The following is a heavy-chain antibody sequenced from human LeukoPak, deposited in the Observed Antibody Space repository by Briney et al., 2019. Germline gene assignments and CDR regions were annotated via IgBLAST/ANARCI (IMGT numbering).Heavy chain of an antibody. J-gene: IGHJ5*02. V-gene: IGHV1-3*01. CDR1: GDTFTSYA. D-gene: IGHD3-10*01. CDR2: INAGNGNT. Sequence: ASVKVSCKASGDTFTSYAMHWVRQAPGQRLEWMGWINAGNGNTKYSQKFQGRVTITRDTSASTAYMELSSLRSEDTAVYYCAKGITMVPWFDPWGQGTLVTVSS. CDR3: AKGITMVPWFDP.